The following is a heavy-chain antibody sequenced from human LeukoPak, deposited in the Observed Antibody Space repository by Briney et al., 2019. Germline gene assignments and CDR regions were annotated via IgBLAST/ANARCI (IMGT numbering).Heavy chain of an antibody. J-gene: IGHJ5*02. Sequence: PGGSLRLSCAASGFTFSSYALNWVRQAPGKGLEWVSGISGSGGSTYHADSVKGRFTISRDNAKNTLNLQMNSLRAEDTAVYYCARDLGQYYDTSDNWFDPWGQGTLVTVSS. V-gene: IGHV3-23*01. D-gene: IGHD3-22*01. CDR1: GFTFSSYA. CDR3: ARDLGQYYDTSDNWFDP. CDR2: ISGSGGST.